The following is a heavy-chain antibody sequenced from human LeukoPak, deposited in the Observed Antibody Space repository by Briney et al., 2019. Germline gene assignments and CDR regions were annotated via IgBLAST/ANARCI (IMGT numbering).Heavy chain of an antibody. D-gene: IGHD3-3*01. Sequence: PGGSLRLSCAASGFTFSNYWMTWVRQAPGKGLEWVANIKQDGSEKYYVDSVKGRFTISRDNAKNSLYQQMNNLRAEDTAVYYCASPEWLPDSIDIWGQGTMVTVSS. CDR1: GFTFSNYW. V-gene: IGHV3-7*01. CDR2: IKQDGSEK. J-gene: IGHJ3*02. CDR3: ASPEWLPDSIDI.